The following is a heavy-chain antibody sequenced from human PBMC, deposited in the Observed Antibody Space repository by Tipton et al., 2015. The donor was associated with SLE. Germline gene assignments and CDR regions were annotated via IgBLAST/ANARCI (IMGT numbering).Heavy chain of an antibody. CDR3: ARDRRGWYFDL. CDR2: IYYSGNT. V-gene: IGHV4-31*03. Sequence: TLSLTCTVSGGSISSGGYYWTWICQLPGKGLEWIGYIYYSGNTYYNPSLGSRLTISVDTSKDQFSLRLTSVTAADTAVYYCARDRRGWYFDLWGRGTLVTVSS. D-gene: IGHD3-10*01. J-gene: IGHJ2*01. CDR1: GGSISSGGYY.